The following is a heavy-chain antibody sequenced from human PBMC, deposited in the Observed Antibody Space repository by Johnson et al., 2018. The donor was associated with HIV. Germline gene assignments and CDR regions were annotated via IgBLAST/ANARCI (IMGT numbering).Heavy chain of an antibody. J-gene: IGHJ3*02. Sequence: QVQLVESGGGVVQPGGSLRLSCVASGFTFNYYGMHWVRQAPGKGLEWVGFISFDGSNTHYADSVRGLFTISRDNSKNTLYLQMNGLRIESTAIYYCARRMKAVAHHDAFDIWGQGTMVTVSS. CDR1: GFTFNYYG. D-gene: IGHD6-19*01. CDR2: ISFDGSNT. CDR3: ARRMKAVAHHDAFDI. V-gene: IGHV3-30*19.